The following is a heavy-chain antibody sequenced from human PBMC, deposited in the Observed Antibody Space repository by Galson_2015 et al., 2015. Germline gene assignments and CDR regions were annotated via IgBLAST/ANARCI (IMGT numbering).Heavy chain of an antibody. CDR2: IKQDGSEK. V-gene: IGHV3-7*03. J-gene: IGHJ4*02. D-gene: IGHD4-17*01. CDR1: GFTFSGYW. CDR3: AKRRGSMLTTWHFDY. Sequence: SLRLSCAASGFTFSGYWMSWVRQAPGKGLEWVANIKQDGSEKDYVDSVKGRFTISRDNAKNSLYLQMNSLRAEDTGVYYCAKRRGSMLTTWHFDYWGQGTLVTVSS.